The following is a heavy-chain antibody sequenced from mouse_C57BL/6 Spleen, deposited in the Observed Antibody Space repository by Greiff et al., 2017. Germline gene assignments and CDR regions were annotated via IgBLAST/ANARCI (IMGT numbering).Heavy chain of an antibody. Sequence: EVKLEESGGGLVQPGGSMKLSCVASGFTFSNYWMNWVRQSPEKGLEWVAQIRLKSDNYATDSAESVKGRFTISRAASKSSVYLPMNNLMTEDTGIYYGTDLYDYAHPLFAMDYRGQGPSVTAAS. V-gene: IGHV6-3*01. CDR3: TDLYDYAHPLFAMDY. J-gene: IGHJ4*01. CDR1: GFTFSNYW. D-gene: IGHD2-4*01. CDR2: IRLKSDNYAT.